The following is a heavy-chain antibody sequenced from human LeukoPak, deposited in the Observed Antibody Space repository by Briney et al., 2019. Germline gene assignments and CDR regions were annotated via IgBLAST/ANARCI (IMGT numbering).Heavy chain of an antibody. CDR3: AWDGTAAGLDIDL. Sequence: PGGSLPLSCPASGFTFTEVWMNWVRQAPRKGMAWGASVRPDGSEKTYVDSVKSRFTISRDNPKNSLSLQVRSLLVEDTRRYYCAWDGTAAGLDIDLWGQGILVSVSS. CDR2: VRPDGSEK. D-gene: IGHD6-13*01. V-gene: IGHV3-7*01. CDR1: GFTFTEVW. J-gene: IGHJ4*01.